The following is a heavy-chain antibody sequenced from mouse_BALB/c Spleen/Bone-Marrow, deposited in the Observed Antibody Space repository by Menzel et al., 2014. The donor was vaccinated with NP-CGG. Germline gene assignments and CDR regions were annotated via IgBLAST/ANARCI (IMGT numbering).Heavy chain of an antibody. J-gene: IGHJ3*01. CDR1: GYTFSTYW. D-gene: IGHD2-4*01. V-gene: IGHV1-9*01. CDR3: ARLITTGVFAY. Sequence: VQGVESGAELMKPGASVKISCKATGYTFSTYWIEWVKQRPGHGLEWIGEILPGSGTTNYNEKFKGKATFTADTSSNTAYMQLSSLTSEDSAVYYCARLITTGVFAYWGQGTLVTVSA. CDR2: ILPGSGTT.